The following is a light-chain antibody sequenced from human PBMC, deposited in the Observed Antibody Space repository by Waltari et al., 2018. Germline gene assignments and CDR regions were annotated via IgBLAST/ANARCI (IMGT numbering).Light chain of an antibody. CDR3: SSYTSSSTWV. CDR2: DVS. Sequence: WYQRHPGKAAKLIISDVSKRPSGVSNRFTGSKSDNTASLTISGLHAEDEADYYCSSYTSSSTWVFGGGTKLTVL. V-gene: IGLV2-14*03. J-gene: IGLJ3*02.